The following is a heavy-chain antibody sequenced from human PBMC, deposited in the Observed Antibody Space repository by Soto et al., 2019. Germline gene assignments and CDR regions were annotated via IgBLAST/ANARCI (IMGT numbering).Heavy chain of an antibody. CDR1: GGSINNYY. J-gene: IGHJ5*02. CDR3: ARLGGYYHSLDT. CDR2: VYYTGTT. D-gene: IGHD3-22*01. V-gene: IGHV4-59*08. Sequence: PSETLSLTCTVSGGSINNYYWTWIRQPPGMGLEWIGYVYYTGTTSYNPSLKSRVTISIDGSKNQISLKLSSVTAGDTAFYYCARLGGYYHSLDTWGQGTLVTFSS.